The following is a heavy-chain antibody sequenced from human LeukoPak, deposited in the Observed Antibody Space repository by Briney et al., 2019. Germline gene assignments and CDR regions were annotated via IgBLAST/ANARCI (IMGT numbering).Heavy chain of an antibody. V-gene: IGHV4-34*01. J-gene: IGHJ5*02. CDR2: INHNGST. CDR1: GGSFSGYY. D-gene: IGHD2-2*01. CDR3: ARRRMYQLLRGFDP. Sequence: PSETLSLTCAVYGGSFSGYYWSWIRQPPGKGLEWIGEINHNGSTNYNPSLKSRVTISVDTSKNQFSLKLSSVTAADTAVYYCARRRMYQLLRGFDPWGQGTLVTVSS.